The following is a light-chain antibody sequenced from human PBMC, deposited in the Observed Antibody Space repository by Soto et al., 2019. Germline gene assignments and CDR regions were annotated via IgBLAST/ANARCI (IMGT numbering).Light chain of an antibody. CDR1: QSVSSSY. V-gene: IGKV3-20*01. Sequence: EIVLTQSPGTLSLSPGERATLSCRASQSVSSSYLAWYQQKPGQAPRLLIYGASSRATGVPDRFSGSGSGTDFTLTISRLEPEDFALYYCQQSPRTFGQGTKVDIK. CDR3: QQSPRT. CDR2: GAS. J-gene: IGKJ1*01.